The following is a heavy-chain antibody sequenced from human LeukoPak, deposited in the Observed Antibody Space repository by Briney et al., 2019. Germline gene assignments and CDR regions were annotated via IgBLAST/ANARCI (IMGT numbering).Heavy chain of an antibody. D-gene: IGHD3-10*01. V-gene: IGHV3-23*01. Sequence: GGSLRLSCAASGFTFSSYAMSWVRQAPGKGLEWVSAISGSGGSTYYADSVKGRFTISRDNSKNTLYLQMNSLRAEDTAVYYCARTVVRGRSPTQDYWGQGTLVTVSS. CDR2: ISGSGGST. CDR1: GFTFSSYA. J-gene: IGHJ4*02. CDR3: ARTVVRGRSPTQDY.